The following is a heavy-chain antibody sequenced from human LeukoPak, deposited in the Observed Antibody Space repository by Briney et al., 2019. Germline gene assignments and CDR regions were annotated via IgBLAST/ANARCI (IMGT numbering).Heavy chain of an antibody. V-gene: IGHV1-18*01. Sequence: GASVKVSCKASGYTFTSYGISWVRQAPGQGLEWMGWISAYNGNTNYAQKLQGRVTMATDTSTSTAYMELRSLRSDDTAVYYCARDSFYDIVVVVAHGFDYWGQGTLVTVSS. J-gene: IGHJ4*02. CDR2: ISAYNGNT. D-gene: IGHD2-15*01. CDR1: GYTFTSYG. CDR3: ARDSFYDIVVVVAHGFDY.